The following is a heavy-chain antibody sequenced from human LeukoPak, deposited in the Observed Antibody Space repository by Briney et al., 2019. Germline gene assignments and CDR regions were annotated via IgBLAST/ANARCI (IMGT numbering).Heavy chain of an antibody. J-gene: IGHJ5*02. V-gene: IGHV4-30-4*08. CDR1: GDSLSNVDYY. CDR3: ARYSGSNRWFDP. D-gene: IGHD1-26*01. Sequence: SQTLSLTCTVSGDSLSNVDYYWSWIRQSPGTGLEWIGYMYYSGTTYYNPSLSSRVAISVDASKNQSSLTLTSVTAADTAVYYCARYSGSNRWFDPWGQGTLVTVSS. CDR2: MYYSGTT.